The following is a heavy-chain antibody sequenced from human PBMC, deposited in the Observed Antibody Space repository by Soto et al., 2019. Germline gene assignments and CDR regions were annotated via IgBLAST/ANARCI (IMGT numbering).Heavy chain of an antibody. CDR1: GFSLTSRPVG. J-gene: IGHJ4*02. CDR3: AHRGEMNGNWDKGYLDN. D-gene: IGHD1-1*01. CDR2: IYWDDDK. Sequence: QITLKESGPTRVKPTQTLILTCSFSGFSLTSRPVGVAWIRQPPGKALEWLAVIYWDDDKRYSPSLKSRLTIANXXSXTXXVLTMAYMDPVDTATYLCAHRGEMNGNWDKGYLDNWGQGILVTVSS. V-gene: IGHV2-5*02.